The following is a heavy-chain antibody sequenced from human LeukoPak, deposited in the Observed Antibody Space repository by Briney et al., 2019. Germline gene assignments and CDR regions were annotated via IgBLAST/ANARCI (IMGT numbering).Heavy chain of an antibody. Sequence: PSETLSLTCTVSGGSISSSSYCWGWIRQPPGKGLEWIVSIYYSGSTYYNPSLKSRFTISVDTSKNQFSLKLSSVTAADTAVYYCAREGYDSSGSNWFDPWGQGTLVTVSS. CDR1: GGSISSSSYC. CDR2: IYYSGST. J-gene: IGHJ5*02. CDR3: AREGYDSSGSNWFDP. V-gene: IGHV4-39*07. D-gene: IGHD3-22*01.